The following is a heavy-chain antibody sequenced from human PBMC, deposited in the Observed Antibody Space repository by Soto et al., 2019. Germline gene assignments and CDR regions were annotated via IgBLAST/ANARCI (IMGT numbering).Heavy chain of an antibody. D-gene: IGHD4-4*01. V-gene: IGHV4-31*03. J-gene: IGHJ4*02. Sequence: QVQLQESGPGLVKPSQTLSLTCTVSGGSISSGGYYWSWIRQHPGKGLEWLGYIYYSGSTYYNPSLKSRVTISVDTSKNQFSLKLGSVTAADTAVDYCARSEAGSIRFDYWGQGTLVTVSS. CDR3: ARSEAGSIRFDY. CDR1: GGSISSGGYY. CDR2: IYYSGST.